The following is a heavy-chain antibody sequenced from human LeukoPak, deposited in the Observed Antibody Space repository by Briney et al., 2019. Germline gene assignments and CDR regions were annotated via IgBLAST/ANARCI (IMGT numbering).Heavy chain of an antibody. CDR1: GGSISSSSYY. V-gene: IGHV4-39*07. CDR2: IYYSGST. CDR3: AKSLYYYDSRGYPFDY. J-gene: IGHJ4*02. Sequence: PSETLSLTCTVSGGSISSSSYYWGWIRQPPGQGLEWIGSIYYSGSTYSNPSLKSRVAISLDTSKNQFSLKLSSVTAADTAVYYCAKSLYYYDSRGYPFDYWGQGTLVTVSS. D-gene: IGHD3-22*01.